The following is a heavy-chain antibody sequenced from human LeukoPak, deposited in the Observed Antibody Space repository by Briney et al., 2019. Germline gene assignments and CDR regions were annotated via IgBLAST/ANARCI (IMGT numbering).Heavy chain of an antibody. CDR3: ARGYSYGYYFDY. D-gene: IGHD5-18*01. CDR1: DFTFDFYW. J-gene: IGHJ4*02. V-gene: IGHV3-7*01. CDR2: INQDGSEK. Sequence: GGSLRLSCVASDFTFDFYWMSWVRQAPGKGLEWVANINQDGSEKYYVDSVKGRFTISRDNAKNSLYLQMNSLRAEDTAVFYCARGYSYGYYFDYWGQGTLATVSS.